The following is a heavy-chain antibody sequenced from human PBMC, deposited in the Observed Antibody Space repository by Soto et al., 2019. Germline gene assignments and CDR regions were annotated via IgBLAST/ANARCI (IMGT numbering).Heavy chain of an antibody. CDR1: GDSVSSNRAA. J-gene: IGHJ4*02. CDR2: TYYRSKWYN. D-gene: IGHD6-19*01. CDR3: AREGLQWLVVLYYFDY. V-gene: IGHV6-1*01. Sequence: QVQLQQSGPGLVKPSQTLSLTCAISGDSVSSNRAAWNWVRQSPSRGLEWLGRTYYRSKWYNDYAGSVKSRITIHPVTSKNQVSLQLNSVTPEDTAVYDCAREGLQWLVVLYYFDYWGQGTLVTVSS.